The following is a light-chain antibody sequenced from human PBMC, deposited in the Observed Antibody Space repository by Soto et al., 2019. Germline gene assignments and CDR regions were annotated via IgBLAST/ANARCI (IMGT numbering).Light chain of an antibody. CDR1: SSDVGGYNY. Sequence: QSALTQPASVSGSPGQSITISCTGTSSDVGGYNYVSWYQQYPGKAPKVMIYDVSNRPSGVSNRFSGSKSGNTASLTISGLQAEDEADYYCSSYTSTYTLLFGGGTKVTVL. J-gene: IGLJ2*01. V-gene: IGLV2-14*01. CDR2: DVS. CDR3: SSYTSTYTLL.